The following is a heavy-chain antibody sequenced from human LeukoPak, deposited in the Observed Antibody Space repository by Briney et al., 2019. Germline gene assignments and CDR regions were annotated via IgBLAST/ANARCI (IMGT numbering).Heavy chain of an antibody. V-gene: IGHV4-31*03. CDR3: ARAKEYGSGSLDIGY. CDR1: GGSISSGAYY. CDR2: IYCSCST. Sequence: SETLSLTCTVSGGSISSGAYYWSWLRQHPGKGMEWLGYIYCSCSTYYNPSLKIRVTISVDTSKNQFSLKLSSVTAADTAVYYCARAKEYGSGSLDIGYWGQGTLVTVSS. J-gene: IGHJ4*02. D-gene: IGHD3-10*01.